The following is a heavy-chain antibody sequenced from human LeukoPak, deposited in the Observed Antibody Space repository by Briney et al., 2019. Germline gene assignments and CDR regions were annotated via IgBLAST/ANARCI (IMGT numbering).Heavy chain of an antibody. CDR2: IKQDGSEK. J-gene: IGHJ4*02. CDR1: GFTFSRHW. CDR3: ARDEYLWSGHYPNQAFDY. D-gene: IGHD3-3*01. Sequence: GGSLRLSCAASGFTFSRHWMTWVRQAPGKGLEWVANIKQDGSEKYYVDSVKGRFTISRDNAKNSLYLQMNSLRAEDTAVYYCARDEYLWSGHYPNQAFDYWGQGTLVTVSS. V-gene: IGHV3-7*01.